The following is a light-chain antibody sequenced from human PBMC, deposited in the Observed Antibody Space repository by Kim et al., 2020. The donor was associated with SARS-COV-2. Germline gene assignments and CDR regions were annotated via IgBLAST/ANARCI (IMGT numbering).Light chain of an antibody. CDR3: QQYDTYPFA. Sequence: AVRITQSPSSLSTSTGDTVTISCRASQRISTYLAWYQQKPGKAPQLLIYVASTLQSGVPSRFSGSGSGRDFTLTITSLQSEDSATYYCQQYDTYPFAFGGGTKVDIK. V-gene: IGKV1-8*01. J-gene: IGKJ4*01. CDR1: QRISTY. CDR2: VAS.